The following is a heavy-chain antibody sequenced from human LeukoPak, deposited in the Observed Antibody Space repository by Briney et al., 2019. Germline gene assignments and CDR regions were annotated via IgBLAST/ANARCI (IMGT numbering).Heavy chain of an antibody. Sequence: SVKVSCKASGGTFSSYAISWVRQAPGQGLEWMGGIIPIFGTANYAQKFQGRVTITADKSTSTAYMELSSLRSEDTAVYYCAREVGATQNWFDPWGQGTLVTVSS. CDR1: GGTFSSYA. V-gene: IGHV1-69*06. J-gene: IGHJ5*02. CDR3: AREVGATQNWFDP. CDR2: IIPIFGTA. D-gene: IGHD1-26*01.